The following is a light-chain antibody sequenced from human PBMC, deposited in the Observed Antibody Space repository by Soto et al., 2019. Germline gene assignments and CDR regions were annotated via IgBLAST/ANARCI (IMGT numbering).Light chain of an antibody. J-gene: IGKJ1*01. Sequence: DIQMTQSPSTLSASVGDRVTITCRASQSISRWLDWYQQKPGKATKLLIYKASSLESGVPSRFSGSGSGTEFTLTISSLQPDDFATYYCQQYNSYSWTFGQGTKVEIK. CDR1: QSISRW. CDR3: QQYNSYSWT. CDR2: KAS. V-gene: IGKV1-5*03.